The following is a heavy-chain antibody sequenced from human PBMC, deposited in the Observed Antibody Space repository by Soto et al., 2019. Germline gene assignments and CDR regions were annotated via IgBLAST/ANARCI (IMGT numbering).Heavy chain of an antibody. V-gene: IGHV3-21*01. CDR1: GFTFSSYS. D-gene: IGHD2-8*01. CDR2: ISSSSSYI. CDR3: ASLLMGYAYNPLYDYGMAV. Sequence: EVQLVESGGGLVKPGGSLRLSCAASGFTFSSYSMNCVRQAPGKGLQWVSSISSSSSYIYYADSVKGRFTISRDNAKYSLHLEMNSLSAEDMAVSYCASLLMGYAYNPLYDYGMAVWGQGTTVTVSS. J-gene: IGHJ6*02.